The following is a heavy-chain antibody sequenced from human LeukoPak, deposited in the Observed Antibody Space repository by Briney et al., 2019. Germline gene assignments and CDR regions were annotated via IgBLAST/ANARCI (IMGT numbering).Heavy chain of an antibody. J-gene: IGHJ4*02. CDR3: ARTTGGSGEFDY. CDR2: IYHSGST. D-gene: IGHD3-10*01. Sequence: PSQTLSLTCVVSGGSISSGGYSWSWLRQPPGTGLEWIGYIYHSGSTYYNPSLKSRVTISVDRSKNQFSLKLSSVTAADTAVYYCARTTGGSGEFDYWGQGTLVTVSS. CDR1: GGSISSGGYS. V-gene: IGHV4-30-2*01.